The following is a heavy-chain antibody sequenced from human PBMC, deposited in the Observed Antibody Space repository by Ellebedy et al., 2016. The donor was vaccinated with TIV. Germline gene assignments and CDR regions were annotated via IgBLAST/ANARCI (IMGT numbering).Heavy chain of an antibody. CDR1: GFTFSSYD. CDR3: AKDLDYDPYFDY. J-gene: IGHJ4*02. Sequence: GESLKISCAASGFTFSSYDMSWVRQAPGKGLEWVSAIGGSGGSTYYADSVKGRFTISRDNSKNTLYLQMNSLRAEDTAVYYCAKDLDYDPYFDYWGQGTLVTVSS. CDR2: IGGSGGST. V-gene: IGHV3-23*01. D-gene: IGHD4/OR15-4a*01.